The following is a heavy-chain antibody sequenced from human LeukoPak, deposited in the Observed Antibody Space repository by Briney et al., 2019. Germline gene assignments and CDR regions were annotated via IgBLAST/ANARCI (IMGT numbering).Heavy chain of an antibody. J-gene: IGHJ4*02. V-gene: IGHV4-4*07. D-gene: IGHD3-3*01. CDR2: IYTSGSI. Sequence: SETLSLTCTVSGGSISSYYWNWIQQPAGKGLEWIGRIYTSGSIDYNPSLKSRVTISIDTSENQFSLKLSSVTAADTAIYYCARDTDFWSGYGYSDYWGQGTLVTVSS. CDR1: GGSISSYY. CDR3: ARDTDFWSGYGYSDY.